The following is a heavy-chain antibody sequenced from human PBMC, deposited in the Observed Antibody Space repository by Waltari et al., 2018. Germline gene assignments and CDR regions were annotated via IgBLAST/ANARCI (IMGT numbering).Heavy chain of an antibody. CDR1: EFTFSSYA. CDR2: ISYNERNI. Sequence: QVHLVESGGGVVQPGRSLRLSCAASEFTFSSYAMPWVRQAPGKGLEWVAVISYNERNIYYVDSVKGRFIISRDNSNKMLYLQMNNLRTEDTAVYYCARDYCDRTNCHGMDVWGQGTTVIVSS. J-gene: IGHJ6*02. V-gene: IGHV3-30*04. D-gene: IGHD3-22*01. CDR3: ARDYCDRTNCHGMDV.